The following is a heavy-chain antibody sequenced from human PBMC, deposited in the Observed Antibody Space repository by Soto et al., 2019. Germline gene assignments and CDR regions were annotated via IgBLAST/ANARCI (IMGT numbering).Heavy chain of an antibody. D-gene: IGHD3-10*01. CDR3: ARGGASSKWLDP. Sequence: SQTLSLTCTLSGSSITGYYYSWIQHPPGKGLEWIGYIYYTGNTIYNPSLNSRVTMSVDTSKNQFSLHLNYVTAAHTPVYYCARGGASSKWLDPWGQGTLVTVS. CDR2: IYYTGNT. V-gene: IGHV4-59*01. CDR1: GSSITGYY. J-gene: IGHJ5*02.